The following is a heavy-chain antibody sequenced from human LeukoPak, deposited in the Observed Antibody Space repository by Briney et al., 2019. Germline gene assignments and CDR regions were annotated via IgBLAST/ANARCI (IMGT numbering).Heavy chain of an antibody. Sequence: PGRSLRLSCAASGFTFSSSDMNWVRQAPGKGLEWVSYITSSSSTICYADSVKGRFTISRDNAKNSLYLQMNSLRDEDTAVYYCARDRDGDPSFEYWGQGTLVTVSS. J-gene: IGHJ4*02. CDR3: ARDRDGDPSFEY. CDR2: ITSSSSTI. D-gene: IGHD4-17*01. V-gene: IGHV3-48*02. CDR1: GFTFSSSD.